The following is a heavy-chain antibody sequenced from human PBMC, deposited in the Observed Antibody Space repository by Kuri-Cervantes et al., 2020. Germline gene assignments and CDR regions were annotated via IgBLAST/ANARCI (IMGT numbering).Heavy chain of an antibody. Sequence: SETLSLTCTVSGGSISSSNYYWGWIRQPPGKGLEWIASIFYSGSTYYNPSLKSRVTISVDTSKNQFSLKLSSVTAADTAVYYCARAGIQLNWFDPWGQGTLVTVSS. V-gene: IGHV4-39*07. CDR3: ARAGIQLNWFDP. J-gene: IGHJ5*02. CDR2: IFYSGST. D-gene: IGHD5-18*01. CDR1: GGSISSSNYY.